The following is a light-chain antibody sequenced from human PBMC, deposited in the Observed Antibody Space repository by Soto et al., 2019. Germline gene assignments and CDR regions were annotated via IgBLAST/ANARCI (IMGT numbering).Light chain of an antibody. Sequence: DIQMTQSPSTLSASVGDRVTITCRASQSISSWLAWYQQKPGKAPKLLLYKASSLESGVPSRFSGSGSGTESTLTISSLQPDDFATYSCQQYNSYSRNFGQGTKLEIK. V-gene: IGKV1-5*03. CDR3: QQYNSYSRN. CDR2: KAS. J-gene: IGKJ2*01. CDR1: QSISSW.